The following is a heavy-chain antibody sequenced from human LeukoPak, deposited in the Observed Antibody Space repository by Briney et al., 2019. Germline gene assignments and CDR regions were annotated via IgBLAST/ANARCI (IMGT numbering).Heavy chain of an antibody. CDR1: NDSISSGDYY. CDR3: ARGATLGARESEYSPYYYYMDV. J-gene: IGHJ6*03. Sequence: ASETLSLTCTVSNDSISSGDYYWNWIRQPPGKGLEWIGYIFHRGGTSYNPSLKSRILFSVDTSQNQFSLKLSSVTAADTAAYYCARGATLGARESEYSPYYYYMDVWGKGTTVTVSS. CDR2: IFHRGGT. V-gene: IGHV4-30-4*02. D-gene: IGHD3-10*01.